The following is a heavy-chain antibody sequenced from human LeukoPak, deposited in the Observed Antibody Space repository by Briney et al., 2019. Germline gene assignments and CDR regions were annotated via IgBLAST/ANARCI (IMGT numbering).Heavy chain of an antibody. CDR3: ARDDYGDYVPSNWFDP. D-gene: IGHD4-17*01. V-gene: IGHV7-4-1*02. Sequence: ASVKVSCKASGYTFTSYAMNWVRQAPGQGLEWMGWINTNTGNPTYAQGFTGRFVFSLDTSVSTAYLQISSLKAEDTAVYYCARDDYGDYVPSNWFDPWGQGTLVTVSS. CDR2: INTNTGNP. CDR1: GYTFTSYA. J-gene: IGHJ5*02.